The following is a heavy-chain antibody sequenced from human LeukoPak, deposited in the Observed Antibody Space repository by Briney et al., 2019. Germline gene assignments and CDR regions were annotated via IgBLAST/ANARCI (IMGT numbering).Heavy chain of an antibody. V-gene: IGHV4-39*01. CDR2: IYYSGST. CDR3: ASSTMVRGVTY. J-gene: IGHJ4*02. D-gene: IGHD3-10*01. CDR1: GGSISSGSYY. Sequence: SETLSLTCTVSGGSISSGSYYWSWIRQPAGKGLEWIGSIYYSGSTYYNPSLKSRVTISVDTSKNQFSLKLSSVTAADTAVYYCASSTMVRGVTYWGQGTLVTVSS.